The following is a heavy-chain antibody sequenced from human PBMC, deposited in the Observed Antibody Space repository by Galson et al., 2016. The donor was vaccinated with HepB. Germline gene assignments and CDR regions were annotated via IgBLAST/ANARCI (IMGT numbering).Heavy chain of an antibody. V-gene: IGHV3-30*18. D-gene: IGHD3-3*01. CDR2: ISYDGKSE. CDR3: AKGDDFWSGYYGGL. Sequence: SLRLSCAASGFTFSTYGMHWVRQAPGKGLEWVALISYDGKSESYADSVKGRVTISRDNSKNTLYLRMNSLRAEDTAVYYCAKGDDFWSGYYGGLWGQGTLVTVSS. CDR1: GFTFSTYG. J-gene: IGHJ4*02.